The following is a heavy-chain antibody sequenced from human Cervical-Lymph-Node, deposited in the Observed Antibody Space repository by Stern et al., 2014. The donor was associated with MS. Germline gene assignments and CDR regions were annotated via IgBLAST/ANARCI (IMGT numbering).Heavy chain of an antibody. D-gene: IGHD3-3*01. J-gene: IGHJ4*02. CDR1: GGTFSSYA. V-gene: IGHV1-69*01. CDR3: AISYYYTSQRQ. Sequence: VQLEESGAEVKKPGSSVKVSCKASGGTFSSYAISWVRQAPGQGLAWMGGIIPIFGTANYTQKFQGRVTITADESTSTAHMELSSLRSEDTAVYYCAISYYYTSQRQWGQGTLVTVSS. CDR2: IIPIFGTA.